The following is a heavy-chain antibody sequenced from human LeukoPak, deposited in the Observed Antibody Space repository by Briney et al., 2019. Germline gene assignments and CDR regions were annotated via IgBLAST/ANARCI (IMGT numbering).Heavy chain of an antibody. Sequence: ASVKVSCKASGYTFSSYGITWVRQAPGQGLEWMGWISTYNENTNYAQKLQGRITMTTDTSTSTAYMELRSLRSDDTAVYYCARGVGTVADTFVDYWGQGTLVTVSS. CDR1: GYTFSSYG. CDR2: ISTYNENT. J-gene: IGHJ4*02. V-gene: IGHV1-18*01. D-gene: IGHD6-19*01. CDR3: ARGVGTVADTFVDY.